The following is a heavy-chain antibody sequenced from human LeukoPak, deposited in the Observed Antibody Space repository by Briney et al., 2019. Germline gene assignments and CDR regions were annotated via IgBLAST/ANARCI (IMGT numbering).Heavy chain of an antibody. CDR3: VVSYLYAFDI. CDR1: GFIFSSYA. J-gene: IGHJ3*02. D-gene: IGHD5-18*01. CDR2: ISSNGGST. Sequence: GGSLRLSCSASGFIFSSYAMHWVRQAPGKGLEYVSAISSNGGSTYYADSVKGRFTISRDNYKNTLNLQMSSLRAEDTAVYYCVVSYLYAFDIWGQGTMVTVSS. V-gene: IGHV3-64D*09.